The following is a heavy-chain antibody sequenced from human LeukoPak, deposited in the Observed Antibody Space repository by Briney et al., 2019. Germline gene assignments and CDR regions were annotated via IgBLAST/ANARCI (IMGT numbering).Heavy chain of an antibody. CDR3: ARGLNPAEYYYYMDV. CDR2: IYYSGST. D-gene: IGHD6-13*01. Sequence: SETLSLTCTVSGGSISSYYWGWIRQPPGKGLEWIGSIYYSGSTYYNPSLKSRVTISVDTSKNQFSLKLSSVTAADTAVYYCARGLNPAEYYYYMDVWGKGTTVTVSS. V-gene: IGHV4-39*07. CDR1: GGSISSYY. J-gene: IGHJ6*03.